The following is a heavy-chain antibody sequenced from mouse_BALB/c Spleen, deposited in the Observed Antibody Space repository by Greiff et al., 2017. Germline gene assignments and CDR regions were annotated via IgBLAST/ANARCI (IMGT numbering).Heavy chain of an antibody. Sequence: EVKLQESGGGLVKLGGSLKLSCAASGFTFSSYYMSWVRQTPEKRLELVAAINSNGGSTYYPDTVKGRFTISRDNAKNTLYLQMSSLKSEDTALYYCARRVYYGNSYWYFDVWGAGTTVTVSS. V-gene: IGHV5-6-2*01. D-gene: IGHD2-1*01. CDR3: ARRVYYGNSYWYFDV. CDR2: INSNGGST. J-gene: IGHJ1*01. CDR1: GFTFSSYY.